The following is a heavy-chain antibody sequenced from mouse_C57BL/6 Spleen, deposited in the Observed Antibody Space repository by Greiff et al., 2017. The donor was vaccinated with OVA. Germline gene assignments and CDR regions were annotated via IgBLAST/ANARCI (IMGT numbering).Heavy chain of an antibody. CDR1: GYTFTSYW. Sequence: QVQLQQPGTELVKPGASVKLSCKASGYTFTSYWMHWVKQRPGQGLEWIGNINPSNGGTNYNEKFKSKATLTVDKSSSTAYMQLSSLTSEDSAVYYCAREVYDYDRGYWYFDVWGTGTTVTVSS. V-gene: IGHV1-53*01. D-gene: IGHD2-4*01. CDR3: AREVYDYDRGYWYFDV. J-gene: IGHJ1*03. CDR2: INPSNGGT.